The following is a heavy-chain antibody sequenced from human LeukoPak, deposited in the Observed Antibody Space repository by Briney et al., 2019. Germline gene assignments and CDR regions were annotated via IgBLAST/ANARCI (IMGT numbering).Heavy chain of an antibody. V-gene: IGHV3-23*01. D-gene: IGHD4-11*01. Sequence: PGRSLRLSCAASGFTFSSYGMHWVRQAPGKGLEWVSAISGSGGSTYYADSVKGRFTISRDNSKNTLYLQMNSLRAEDTAVYYCARGLEGLQPKDGMDVWGQGTTVTVSS. J-gene: IGHJ6*02. CDR2: ISGSGGST. CDR1: GFTFSSYG. CDR3: ARGLEGLQPKDGMDV.